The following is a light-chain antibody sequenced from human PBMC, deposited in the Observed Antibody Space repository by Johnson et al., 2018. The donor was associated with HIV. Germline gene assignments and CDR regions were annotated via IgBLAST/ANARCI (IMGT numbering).Light chain of an antibody. J-gene: IGLJ1*01. CDR3: GTWDSNLSAEGANYV. V-gene: IGLV1-51*01. CDR2: DNN. CDR1: SSNIGNNY. Sequence: QAVLTQPPSVSAAPGQKVTISCSGSSSNIGNNYVSWYQQLPGTAPKLLIYDNNRRPSGIPDRFSGSKSGTSATLGITGLQTADVADYYCGTWDSNLSAEGANYVFGTGTKVTVL.